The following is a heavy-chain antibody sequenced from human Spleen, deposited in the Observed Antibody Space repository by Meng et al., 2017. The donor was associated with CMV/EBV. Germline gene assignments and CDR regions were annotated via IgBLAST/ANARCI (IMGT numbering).Heavy chain of an antibody. CDR2: IHYSGNT. Sequence: TVSGDSISSDTYYWSWIRQPPGKRLDCIGFIHYSGNTYYNPSLKSRVTLSVDRSKNQFSLKLKSVTAADTAMYYCARVKYGSPNWIDPWGQGTLVTVS. D-gene: IGHD3-10*01. CDR1: GDSISSDTYY. V-gene: IGHV4-39*07. CDR3: ARVKYGSPNWIDP. J-gene: IGHJ5*02.